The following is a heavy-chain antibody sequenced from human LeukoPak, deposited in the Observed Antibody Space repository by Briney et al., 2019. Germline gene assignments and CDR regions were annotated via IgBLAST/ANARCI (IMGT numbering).Heavy chain of an antibody. CDR2: ISSSSSYI. Sequence: GGSLRLSCAASGFTFSSYSMNWVRQAPGKGLEWVSSISSSSSYIYYADSVKGRFTISRDNAKNSLYLQMNSLRAEDTAVYYCARDRVADSYGRYYYYGMDVWGQGTTVTVSS. J-gene: IGHJ6*02. D-gene: IGHD5-18*01. V-gene: IGHV3-21*01. CDR1: GFTFSSYS. CDR3: ARDRVADSYGRYYYYGMDV.